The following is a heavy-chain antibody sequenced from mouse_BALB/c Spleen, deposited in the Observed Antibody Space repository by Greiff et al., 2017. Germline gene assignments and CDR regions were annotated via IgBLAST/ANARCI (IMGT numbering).Heavy chain of an antibody. V-gene: IGHV5-9-3*01. CDR2: ISSGGSYT. J-gene: IGHJ3*01. Sequence: EVQVVESGGGLVKPGGSLKLSCAASGFTFSSYAMSWVRQTPEKRLEWVATISSGGSYTYYPDSVKGRFTISRDNAKNTLYLQMSSLRSEDTAMYYCARHEDGNYSAWFAYWGQGTLVTVSA. CDR3: ARHEDGNYSAWFAY. D-gene: IGHD2-1*01. CDR1: GFTFSSYA.